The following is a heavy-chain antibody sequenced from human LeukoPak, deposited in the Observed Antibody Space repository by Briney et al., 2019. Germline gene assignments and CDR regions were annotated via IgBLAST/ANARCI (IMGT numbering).Heavy chain of an antibody. CDR2: IGSGGDT. V-gene: IGHV3-13*04. CDR1: GFTFSTYD. J-gene: IGHJ5*02. Sequence: GGSLRLSCAASGFTFSTYDMHWVRQATGQGLQWVSGIGSGGDTYYLGSVKGRFTISRENAKRSLYLQMNSLRAGDTAVYFCARGSTLGVDPWGQGTLVTVSS. CDR3: ARGSTLGVDP.